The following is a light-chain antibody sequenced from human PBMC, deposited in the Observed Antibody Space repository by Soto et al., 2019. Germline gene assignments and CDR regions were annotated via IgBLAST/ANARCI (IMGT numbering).Light chain of an antibody. J-gene: IGKJ3*01. V-gene: IGKV3-11*01. CDR2: DAS. CDR3: QQRSDWPPLFT. Sequence: EIVLTQSPATLSLSPGERATLSCRASQSVGTYLAWYQQKPGQAPRLLIYDASNRATGITARFSGSGSGTDFTLTISSLEPEDFAVYYCQQRSDWPPLFTFGPGTKVDIK. CDR1: QSVGTY.